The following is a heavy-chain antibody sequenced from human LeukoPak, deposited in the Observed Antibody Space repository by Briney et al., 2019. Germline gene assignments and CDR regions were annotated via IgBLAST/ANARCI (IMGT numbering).Heavy chain of an antibody. CDR1: GGSISSGSYY. D-gene: IGHD6-19*01. CDR2: IYTSGST. CDR3: ARDSSGWYDAHDY. J-gene: IGHJ4*02. Sequence: SQTLSLTCTVSGGSISSGSYYWSWIRQPAGKGLEWIGRIYTSGSTNYNPSLKSRVTISVDTSKNQFSLKLSSVTAADTAVYYCARDSSGWYDAHDYWGQGTLVTVSS. V-gene: IGHV4-61*02.